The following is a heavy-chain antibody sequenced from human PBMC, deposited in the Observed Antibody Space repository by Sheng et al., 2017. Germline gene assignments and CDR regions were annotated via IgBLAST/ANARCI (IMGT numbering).Heavy chain of an antibody. V-gene: IGHV3-30-3*01. CDR1: GFTFSSYA. Sequence: QVQLVESGGGVVQPGRSLRLSCAASGFTFSSYAMHWVRQAPGKGLEWVAVISYDGSNKYYADSVKDRFTISRDNSKNTLYLQMNSLRAEDTAVYYCARGDYYDSSGYYYSLDYWGQGTLVTV. D-gene: IGHD3-22*01. J-gene: IGHJ4*02. CDR3: ARGDYYDSSGYYYSLDY. CDR2: ISYDGSNK.